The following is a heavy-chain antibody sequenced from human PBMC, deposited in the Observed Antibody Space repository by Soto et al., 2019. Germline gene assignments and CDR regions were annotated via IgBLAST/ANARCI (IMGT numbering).Heavy chain of an antibody. CDR1: GGSVSSGSYC. CDR2: IYYSGST. CDR3: AGGSITIFGVVIYYYYGMDV. D-gene: IGHD3-3*01. J-gene: IGHJ6*02. Sequence: PSETLSLTCTVSGGSVSSGSYCWSWIRQPPGKGLEWIGYIYYSGSTNYNPSLKSRVTISVDTSKNQFSLKLSSVTAADTAVYYCAGGSITIFGVVIYYYYGMDVWGQGTTVTVSS. V-gene: IGHV4-61*01.